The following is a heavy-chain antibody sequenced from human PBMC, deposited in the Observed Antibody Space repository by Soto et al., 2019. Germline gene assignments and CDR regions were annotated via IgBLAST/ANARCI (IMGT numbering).Heavy chain of an antibody. V-gene: IGHV1-3*01. J-gene: IGHJ4*02. CDR1: GYTFTTYA. Sequence: PSVKVSCKASGYTFTTYAMHWVRQAPGQRLEWMGWINAGNGNTKYSQKFQGRVTITRDTSASTAYMELSSLRSEDTAVYYCARGGSSGWPFDYWGQGTLVTVSS. CDR3: ARGGSSGWPFDY. D-gene: IGHD6-19*01. CDR2: INAGNGNT.